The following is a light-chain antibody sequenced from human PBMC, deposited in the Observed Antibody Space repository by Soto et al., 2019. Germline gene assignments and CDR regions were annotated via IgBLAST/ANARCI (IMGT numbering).Light chain of an antibody. CDR2: DIS. CDR1: QSVSRD. Sequence: IVMTQSPGTLSLSPGERATLSCRAGQSVSRDLAWYQQKPGQAPRLLIYDISTRATGIPARFSGSGSGTEFTLTISSLQSEDFALYYCQQYNDWPPWTFGQGTKVDIK. CDR3: QQYNDWPPWT. J-gene: IGKJ1*01. V-gene: IGKV3-15*01.